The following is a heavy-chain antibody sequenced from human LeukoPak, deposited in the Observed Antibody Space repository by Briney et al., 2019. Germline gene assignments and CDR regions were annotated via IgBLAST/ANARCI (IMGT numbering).Heavy chain of an antibody. CDR3: ARDDTHYGSSGSFYDAFDI. V-gene: IGHV1-69*01. D-gene: IGHD3-22*01. J-gene: IGHJ3*02. Sequence: SVKVSCKASGGTFSSYAISWVRQAPGQGLEWMGGIIPIFGTANYAQKFQGRVTITADESTSTAYMELNSLRAEDTAVYYCARDDTHYGSSGSFYDAFDIWGQGTMVTVSS. CDR1: GGTFSSYA. CDR2: IIPIFGTA.